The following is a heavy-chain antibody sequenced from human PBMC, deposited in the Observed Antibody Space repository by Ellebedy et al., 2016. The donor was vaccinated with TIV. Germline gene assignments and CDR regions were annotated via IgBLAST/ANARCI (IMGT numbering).Heavy chain of an antibody. CDR2: IDPSSGTT. J-gene: IGHJ4*02. CDR3: ARYSGYHFRGNYFDY. D-gene: IGHD5-12*01. CDR1: EGPFNKYG. Sequence: ASVKVSCKASEGPFNKYGISWVRQAPGQRLEWMGWIDPSSGTTDYAQKFQGRVTMTRDTSVSTVYLELIGLRSEDTAVYYCARYSGYHFRGNYFDYWGQGTLVTVSS. V-gene: IGHV1-8*01.